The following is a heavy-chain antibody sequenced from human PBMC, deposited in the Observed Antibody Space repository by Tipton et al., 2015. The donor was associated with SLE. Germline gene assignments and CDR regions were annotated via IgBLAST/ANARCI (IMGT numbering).Heavy chain of an antibody. J-gene: IGHJ4*02. V-gene: IGHV4-39*07. Sequence: TLSLTCTVSGGSIGSDTYYWGWIRQSPKGLEWIGSIFHSGTTFFNPSLKSRVTISINTSKNQFSLRLSSVTAADTAVYFCARDRDSYGHFDYWGRGTLVAVSS. CDR1: GGSIGSDTYY. CDR2: IFHSGTT. CDR3: ARDRDSYGHFDY. D-gene: IGHD5-18*01.